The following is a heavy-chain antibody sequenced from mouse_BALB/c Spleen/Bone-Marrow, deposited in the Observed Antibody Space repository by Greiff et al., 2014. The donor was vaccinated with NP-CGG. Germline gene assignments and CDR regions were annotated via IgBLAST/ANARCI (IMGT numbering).Heavy chain of an antibody. D-gene: IGHD2-12*01. CDR2: IRTKAKGYTT. J-gene: IGHJ1*01. CDR1: GFTFTDYY. CDR3: ARDRNNDTNWYFDV. V-gene: IGHV7-3*02. Sequence: DVKLVESGGGLVQPGGSLRLSCATSGFTFTDYYMSWVRQPPGKALEWLGFIRTKAKGYTTEYIPSVKGRFTISRDNSQSILYLQMNTLRAEDSATYCCARDRNNDTNWYFDVWGAGTTVTVSS.